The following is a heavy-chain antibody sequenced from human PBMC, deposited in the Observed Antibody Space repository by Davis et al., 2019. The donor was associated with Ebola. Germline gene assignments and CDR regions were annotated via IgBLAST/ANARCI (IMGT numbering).Heavy chain of an antibody. CDR2: IYYSGST. Sequence: MPSETLSLTCTVSGGSISSGGYYWSWIRHHPGKGLEWIGYIYYSGSTYYNPSLKSRVTISVDTSKNQFSLKLSSVTAADTAVYYCARAVKRITIFGVVIIGWFDPWGQGTLVTVSS. CDR3: ARAVKRITIFGVVIIGWFDP. V-gene: IGHV4-31*03. D-gene: IGHD3-3*01. CDR1: GGSISSGGYY. J-gene: IGHJ5*02.